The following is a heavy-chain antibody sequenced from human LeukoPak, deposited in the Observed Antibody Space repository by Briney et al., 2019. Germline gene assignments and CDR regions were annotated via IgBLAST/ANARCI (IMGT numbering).Heavy chain of an antibody. CDR1: GFTFDDYA. CDR2: ISWNSGSR. J-gene: IGHJ4*02. Sequence: GGSLRLSCEASGFTFDDYAMHWVRQPPGKGLEWVSGISWNSGSRGYADSVKGRFTISRDNAKNSLDLQMSSLRAEDTALYYCARARPGYSSGWYLDYWGQGTLVTVSS. CDR3: ARARPGYSSGWYLDY. V-gene: IGHV3-9*01. D-gene: IGHD6-25*01.